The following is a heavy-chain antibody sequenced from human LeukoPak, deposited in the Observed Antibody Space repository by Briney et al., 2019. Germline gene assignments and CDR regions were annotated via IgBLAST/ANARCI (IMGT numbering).Heavy chain of an antibody. Sequence: SETLSLTCAVYGGSFSGYYWSWIRQPPGKGLEWIGEINHSGSTNYNPSLKSRVTISVDTSKNQFSLKLSSVTAADTAVYYCARGRHVVVPAATHYYGMDVWGQGTTVTVSS. CDR1: GGSFSGYY. J-gene: IGHJ6*02. CDR3: ARGRHVVVPAATHYYGMDV. CDR2: INHSGST. V-gene: IGHV4-34*01. D-gene: IGHD2-2*01.